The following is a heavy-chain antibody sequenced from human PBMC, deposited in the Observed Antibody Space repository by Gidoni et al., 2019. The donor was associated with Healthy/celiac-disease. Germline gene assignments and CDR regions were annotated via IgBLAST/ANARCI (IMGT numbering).Heavy chain of an antibody. CDR1: GYSFTSYW. CDR2: IYPGDSDT. D-gene: IGHD5-12*01. J-gene: IGHJ4*02. V-gene: IGHV5-51*01. Sequence: EVQLVQSGAEVKKPGESLKLSCTGSGYSFTSYWIGWVRQLPGKGLEWMGIIYPGDSDTRYSPSFQGQVTISADKSISTAYLQWSSLKASDTAMYYCAKIKDGYNCCFDYWGQGTLVTVSS. CDR3: AKIKDGYNCCFDY.